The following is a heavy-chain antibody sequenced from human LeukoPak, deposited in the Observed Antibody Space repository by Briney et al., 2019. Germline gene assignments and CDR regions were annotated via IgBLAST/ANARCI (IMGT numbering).Heavy chain of an antibody. CDR1: GFTFSAYA. J-gene: IGHJ4*02. CDR2: LSGSGAGT. Sequence: GGSLRFSCAASGFTFSAYALGWVRQAPGRGLEWVATLSGSGAGTYYSDSVQDRFTISRDNSKRTLFLQMNSLRAEDTAFYYCAKAELGVDTFFDYWGQGTLVTVSS. D-gene: IGHD3-3*01. CDR3: AKAELGVDTFFDY. V-gene: IGHV3-23*01.